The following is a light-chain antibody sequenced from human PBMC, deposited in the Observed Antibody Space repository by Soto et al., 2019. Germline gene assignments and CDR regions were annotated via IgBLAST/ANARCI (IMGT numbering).Light chain of an antibody. V-gene: IGLV1-44*01. Sequence: QSVLTQPPSASGTPGQRVTISCSGSSSNIGSNSVNWYQHLPGAAPKLLISSHNNRPSGVPDRFFGSKSGTSASLTIIGLQAEDEADYYCQSYDSSLSGSGVFGGGTKLTVL. J-gene: IGLJ3*02. CDR2: SHN. CDR3: QSYDSSLSGSGV. CDR1: SSNIGSNS.